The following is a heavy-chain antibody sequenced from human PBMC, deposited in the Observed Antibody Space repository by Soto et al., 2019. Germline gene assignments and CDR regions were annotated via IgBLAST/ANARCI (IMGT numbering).Heavy chain of an antibody. V-gene: IGHV1-69*12. CDR1: GGTFSSYA. CDR2: IIPIFGTA. CDR3: ARGALGYCSGGSCLGWFDP. Sequence: QVQLVQSGAEVKKPGSSVKVSCKASGGTFSSYAISWVRQAPGQGLEWMGGIIPIFGTANYAQKFQGRVTITADESTSTACMELSSLRSEDTAVYYCARGALGYCSGGSCLGWFDPWGQGTLVTVSS. D-gene: IGHD2-15*01. J-gene: IGHJ5*02.